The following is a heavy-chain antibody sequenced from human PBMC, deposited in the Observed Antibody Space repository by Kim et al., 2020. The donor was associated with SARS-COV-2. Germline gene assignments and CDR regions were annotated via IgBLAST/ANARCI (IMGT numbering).Heavy chain of an antibody. CDR3: ARGRAVTTNWFDP. V-gene: IGHV4-31*02. D-gene: IGHD4-17*01. Sequence: STPSLKTRVTISVDTSKIQFSLKLSSVTAADTAVYYCARGRAVTTNWFDPWGQGTLVTVSS. J-gene: IGHJ5*02.